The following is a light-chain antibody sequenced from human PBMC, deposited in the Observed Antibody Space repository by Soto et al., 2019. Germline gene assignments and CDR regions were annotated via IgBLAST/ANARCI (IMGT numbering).Light chain of an antibody. CDR3: QQRSNWPPKYT. CDR2: DAS. Sequence: IVLTQSPATLSLSPGERATLSCRASQSVSSYFAWYQQKPGQAPRLLIYDASNRATGIPARFSGSGSGTDFTLTISSLEPEDFAVYYCQQRSNWPPKYTFGQGTKLEIK. V-gene: IGKV3-11*01. J-gene: IGKJ2*01. CDR1: QSVSSY.